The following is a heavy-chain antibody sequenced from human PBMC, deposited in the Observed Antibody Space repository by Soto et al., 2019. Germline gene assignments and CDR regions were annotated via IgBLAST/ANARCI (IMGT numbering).Heavy chain of an antibody. V-gene: IGHV3-48*02. CDR2: ISSSSSTI. D-gene: IGHD5-18*01. Sequence: PGGSLRLSYAASGFTFSSYSMNWVRQAPGKGLEWVSYISSSSSTIYYADSVKGRFTISRDNAKNSLYLQMNSLRDEDTAVYYCARDPVDTAMVLYYYYGMDVWGQGTTVTVSS. J-gene: IGHJ6*02. CDR1: GFTFSSYS. CDR3: ARDPVDTAMVLYYYYGMDV.